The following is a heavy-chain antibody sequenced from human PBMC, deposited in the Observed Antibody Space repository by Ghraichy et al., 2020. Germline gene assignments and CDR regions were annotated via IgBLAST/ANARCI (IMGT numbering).Heavy chain of an antibody. D-gene: IGHD3-9*01. CDR1: GFTVSSNY. Sequence: GGSLRLSCAASGFTVSSNYMSWVRQAPGKGLEWVSVIYSGGSTYYADSVKGRFTISRDNSKNTLYLQMNSLRAEDTAVYYCARDHDRYYYYYYGMDVWGQGTSVTVSS. CDR2: IYSGGST. CDR3: ARDHDRYYYYYYGMDV. V-gene: IGHV3-66*01. J-gene: IGHJ6*02.